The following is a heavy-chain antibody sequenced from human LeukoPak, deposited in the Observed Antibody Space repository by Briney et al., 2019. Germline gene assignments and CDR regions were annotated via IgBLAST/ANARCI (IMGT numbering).Heavy chain of an antibody. CDR2: INSDGSTT. D-gene: IGHD3-22*01. CDR1: GFTFSSYW. V-gene: IGHV3-74*01. CDR3: AREQRGYYYDSSGYPTSPDY. Sequence: GGSLRLSCAASGFTFSSYWMHWVRQAPGQGLVWVPRINSDGSTTTYADSVKGRFTISRDNAKNTLYLQMNSLRAEDTAVYYCAREQRGYYYDSSGYPTSPDYWGQGTLVTVSS. J-gene: IGHJ4*02.